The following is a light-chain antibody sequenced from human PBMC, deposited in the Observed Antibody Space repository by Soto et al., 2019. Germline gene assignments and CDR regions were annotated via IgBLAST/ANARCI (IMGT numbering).Light chain of an antibody. J-gene: IGLJ2*01. Sequence: QSVLTQPPSVSGAPGQRVTISCTGNSSNIGAGSDVYWYQHLPGTAPKLLIYRNDQRPSGVPDRFSGSMSGTAASLAIGGLRSEDEADYYCAAWDDSLSGVVFGGGTQLTVL. CDR3: AAWDDSLSGVV. CDR2: RND. V-gene: IGLV1-47*01. CDR1: SSNIGAGSD.